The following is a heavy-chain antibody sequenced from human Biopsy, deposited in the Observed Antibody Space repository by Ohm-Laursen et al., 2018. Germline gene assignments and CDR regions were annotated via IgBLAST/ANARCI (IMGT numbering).Heavy chain of an antibody. Sequence: GSLTLSCAGSGSGFCNCWMHWVWQRLGEGLGWVLRIKRDGTKMYADFARGRFTLSRYNEKYTLDLQMNGLTVEETDGYSCVRDGNYRLDQWGQGTLVTVSS. J-gene: IGHJ4*02. V-gene: IGHV3-74*03. D-gene: IGHD1-7*01. CDR1: GSGFCNCW. CDR2: IKRDGTK. CDR3: VRDGNYRLDQ.